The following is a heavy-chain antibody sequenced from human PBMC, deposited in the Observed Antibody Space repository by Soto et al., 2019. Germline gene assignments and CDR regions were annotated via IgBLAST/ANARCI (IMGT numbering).Heavy chain of an antibody. V-gene: IGHV3-64D*08. D-gene: IGHD3-3*01. Sequence: SLRLSCAASGFTFSSYWMSWVRQAPGKGLEYVSAISSNGGSTYYADSVKGRFTISRDNSKNTLYLQMSSLRAEDTAVYYCVRLLGVLRFLEWSKDAFDIWGQGTMVTVSS. CDR1: GFTFSSYW. CDR2: ISSNGGST. CDR3: VRLLGVLRFLEWSKDAFDI. J-gene: IGHJ3*02.